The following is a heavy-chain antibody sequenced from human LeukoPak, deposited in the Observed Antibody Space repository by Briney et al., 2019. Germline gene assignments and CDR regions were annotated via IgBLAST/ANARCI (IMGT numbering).Heavy chain of an antibody. CDR2: IYYSGST. Sequence: PSETLSLTCTVSGGSISSYYWGWIRQPPGKGLEWIGSIYYSGSTYYNPSLKSRVTISVDTSKNQFSLKLSSVTAADTAVYYCARDPEGDYWGQGTLVTVSS. D-gene: IGHD1-14*01. J-gene: IGHJ4*02. V-gene: IGHV4-39*07. CDR3: ARDPEGDY. CDR1: GGSISSYY.